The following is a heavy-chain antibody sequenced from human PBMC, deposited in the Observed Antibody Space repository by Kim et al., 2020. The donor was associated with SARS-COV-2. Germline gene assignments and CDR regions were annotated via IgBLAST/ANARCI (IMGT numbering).Heavy chain of an antibody. CDR3: AREGFLDWLSRFDY. V-gene: IGHV3-30*14. CDR1: GFSFSSYV. J-gene: IGHJ4*02. CDR2: ISYDERDK. D-gene: IGHD3-3*01. Sequence: GGSLRLSCAASGFSFSSYVMHWVRQAPGKGLEWVAAISYDERDKNYADSVKGRFTISRDNSKNTLYLQMNSLRPEDTAIYYCAREGFLDWLSRFDYWGQGTLVTVSS.